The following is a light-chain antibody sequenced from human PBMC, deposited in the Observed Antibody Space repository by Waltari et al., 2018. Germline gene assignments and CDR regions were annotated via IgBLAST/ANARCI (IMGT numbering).Light chain of an antibody. J-gene: IGLJ3*02. CDR3: QSYDSSLTGSWV. CDR1: GSNIGAGFD. V-gene: IGLV1-40*01. CDR2: GNN. Sequence: QSVLTQPPSVSGAPGQRVPISCTGSGSNIGAGFDVHWYQQLPGTAPKLLVYGNNSRPSGVPDRFSASKSGTSASLAITGLQAEDEADYYCQSYDSSLTGSWVFGGGTKLTVL.